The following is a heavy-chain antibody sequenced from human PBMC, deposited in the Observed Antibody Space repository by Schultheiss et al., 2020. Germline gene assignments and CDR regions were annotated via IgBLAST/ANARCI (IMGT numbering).Heavy chain of an antibody. Sequence: ASVKVSCKASGYTFTTYAVHWVRQAPGQRLEWMGWINAGNGDTKYSQKFQGRVTITRDTSATTAYMELSSLRSEDTAVYFCARDRFSRSWEDDYYYYMDVWGEGTTVTVSS. CDR1: GYTFTTYA. CDR2: INAGNGDT. V-gene: IGHV1-3*01. CDR3: ARDRFSRSWEDDYYYYMDV. D-gene: IGHD6-13*01. J-gene: IGHJ6*03.